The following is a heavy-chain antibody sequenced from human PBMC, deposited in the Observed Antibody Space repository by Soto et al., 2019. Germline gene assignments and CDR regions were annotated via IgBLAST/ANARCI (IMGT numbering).Heavy chain of an antibody. CDR1: GGSISSGGYY. CDR3: ARDSSDYYDSSGYYYVLGYYGMDV. J-gene: IGHJ6*02. Sequence: SDTLSLTCTVSGGSISSGGYYWSWIRQHPGKGLEWIGYIYYSGSTYYNPSLKSRVTISVDTSKNQFSLKLSSVTAADTAVYYCARDSSDYYDSSGYYYVLGYYGMDVWGQGTTVTVSS. V-gene: IGHV4-31*03. CDR2: IYYSGST. D-gene: IGHD3-22*01.